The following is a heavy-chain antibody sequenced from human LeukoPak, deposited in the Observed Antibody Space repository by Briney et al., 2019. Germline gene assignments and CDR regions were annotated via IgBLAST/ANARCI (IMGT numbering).Heavy chain of an antibody. Sequence: SETLPLTCTVSGGSISSYYWSWIRQPAGKGLEWIGRFYTSENINYNPSLRSRITMSLDTSKNQFSLKLSYVTAADTAVYYCARATIYCSSTSCYEGHAFDIWGQGTMVTVSS. CDR1: GGSISSYY. D-gene: IGHD2-2*01. CDR3: ARATIYCSSTSCYEGHAFDI. CDR2: FYTSENI. J-gene: IGHJ3*02. V-gene: IGHV4-4*07.